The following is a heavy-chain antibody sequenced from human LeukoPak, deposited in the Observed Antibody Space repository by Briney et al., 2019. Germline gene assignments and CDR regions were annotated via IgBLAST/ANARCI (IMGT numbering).Heavy chain of an antibody. V-gene: IGHV5-51*01. J-gene: IGHJ4*02. CDR2: IYPGDSDT. CDR1: GNSFTSYW. Sequence: GESLKISCQGSGNSFTSYWIGWVRRLPGKGLEWMGIIYPGDSDTRYSPSFQGQVTISADKSIGTAYLQWSSLKASDTAMYYCARLRSHYFDYWGQGTLVTVSS. CDR3: ARLRSHYFDY.